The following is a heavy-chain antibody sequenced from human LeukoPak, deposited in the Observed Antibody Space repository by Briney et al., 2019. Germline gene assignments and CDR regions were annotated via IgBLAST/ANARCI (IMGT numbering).Heavy chain of an antibody. Sequence: SETLSLTCTVSGGSISGSSSRWGWIRQPPGTGLEGIGSFYYSGSTFYNPSLKSRVTISVDTSKNQFSLKVTSVTAADTAVYYCARHNSGSYQAWFDPWGQGTLVTVSS. CDR1: GGSISGSSSR. J-gene: IGHJ5*02. D-gene: IGHD1-26*01. CDR3: ARHNSGSYQAWFDP. CDR2: FYYSGST. V-gene: IGHV4-39*01.